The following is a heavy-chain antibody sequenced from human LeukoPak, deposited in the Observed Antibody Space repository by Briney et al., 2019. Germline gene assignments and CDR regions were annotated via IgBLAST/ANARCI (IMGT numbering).Heavy chain of an antibody. V-gene: IGHV1-8*02. CDR3: ARGVDTHRQKYFDWLLSRRMYNWFDP. D-gene: IGHD3-9*01. Sequence: GASVKVSCKTSGYTFTGYYMLWVRQAPGQGLEWMGWMNPNSGNTGYAQKFQGRVTMTRNTSISTAYMELSSLRSEDTAVYYCARGVDTHRQKYFDWLLSRRMYNWFDPWGQGTLVTVSS. J-gene: IGHJ5*02. CDR2: MNPNSGNT. CDR1: GYTFTGYY.